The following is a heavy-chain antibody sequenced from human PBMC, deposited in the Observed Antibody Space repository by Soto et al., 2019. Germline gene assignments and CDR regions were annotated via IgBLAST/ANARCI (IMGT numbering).Heavy chain of an antibody. V-gene: IGHV3-9*01. CDR1: GFTFDDYA. J-gene: IGHJ3*02. CDR2: ISWNSGSI. CDR3: AKGGGYSGYGSDAFDI. D-gene: IGHD5-12*01. Sequence: LRLSCAASGFTFDDYAMHWVRQAPVKGLEWVSGISWNSGSIGYADSVKGRFTISRDNAKNSLYLQMNSLRAEDTALYYCAKGGGYSGYGSDAFDIWGQGTMVTVSS.